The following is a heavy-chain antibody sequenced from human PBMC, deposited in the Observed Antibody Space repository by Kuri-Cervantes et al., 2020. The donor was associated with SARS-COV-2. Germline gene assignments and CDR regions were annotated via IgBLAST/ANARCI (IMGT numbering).Heavy chain of an antibody. Sequence: GSLRLSWAVYGGFFSGYYWSWIRKPPGKGLEWIGEINHSGSTNYNPSLKSRVTISVDTSKNQFSLKLSSVTAADTAVYYCARGARPGGEEMARIVHFDYWGQGTLVTVSS. V-gene: IGHV4-34*01. J-gene: IGHJ4*02. CDR2: INHSGST. CDR3: ARGARPGGEEMARIVHFDY. CDR1: GGFFSGYY. D-gene: IGHD5-24*01.